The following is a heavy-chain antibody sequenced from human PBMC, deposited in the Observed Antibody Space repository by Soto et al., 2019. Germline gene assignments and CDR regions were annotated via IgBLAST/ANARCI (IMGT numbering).Heavy chain of an antibody. CDR3: ARVGMVVVVAATYNWFDP. CDR1: GGSLSRGGYY. CDR2: IYYSGST. Sequence: TLSLTCTVSGGSLSRGGYYWGWIRLHPGKVLEWIGYIYYSGSTYYNPSLKSRVTISVDTSKNQSSLKLSSVTAADTAVYYFARVGMVVVVAATYNWFDPWGQGTLFTVSS. J-gene: IGHJ5*02. V-gene: IGHV4-31*03. D-gene: IGHD2-15*01.